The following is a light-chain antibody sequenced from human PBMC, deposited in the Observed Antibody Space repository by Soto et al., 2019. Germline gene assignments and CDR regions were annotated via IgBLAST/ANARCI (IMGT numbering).Light chain of an antibody. Sequence: DIQMPQSPSSLSASVGARVTITCRASQSMSNYLNWYQHKPGKAPKVLIYAASTLQSGVPSRFSGRGSGTDFTLTISSLQPEDFATYHCQQSYSTPYTFGQGTKLEIK. J-gene: IGKJ2*01. CDR1: QSMSNY. CDR3: QQSYSTPYT. CDR2: AAS. V-gene: IGKV1-39*01.